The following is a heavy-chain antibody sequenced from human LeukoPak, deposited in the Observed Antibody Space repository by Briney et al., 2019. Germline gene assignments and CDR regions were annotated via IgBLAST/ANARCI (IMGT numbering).Heavy chain of an antibody. V-gene: IGHV4-34*01. J-gene: IGHJ5*02. D-gene: IGHD2-2*01. CDR3: ARGEKDIVVVPMNWFDP. CDR2: INQCGST. Sequence: ASETLSRKGSVYGGSFNDYYWSWIRQPPGKGLEWIGEINQCGSTNYNTSLKSLLTISVDTSKKQFSLKRSSVSAADTAVYYCARGEKDIVVVPMNWFDPWGQGTLATVSS. CDR1: GGSFNDYY.